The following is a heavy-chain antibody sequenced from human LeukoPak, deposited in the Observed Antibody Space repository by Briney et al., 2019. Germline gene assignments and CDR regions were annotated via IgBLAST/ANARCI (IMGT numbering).Heavy chain of an antibody. J-gene: IGHJ4*02. Sequence: PGGSLRLSCAASGFTFSSYGMHWVRQAPGKGLEWVAVIWYDGSNKYYADSVKGRFTISRDNSKNTLYLQMNSLRAEVTAVYYCARSGRQLWSYYFDYWGQGTLVTVSS. V-gene: IGHV3-33*01. CDR1: GFTFSSYG. CDR2: IWYDGSNK. D-gene: IGHD5-18*01. CDR3: ARSGRQLWSYYFDY.